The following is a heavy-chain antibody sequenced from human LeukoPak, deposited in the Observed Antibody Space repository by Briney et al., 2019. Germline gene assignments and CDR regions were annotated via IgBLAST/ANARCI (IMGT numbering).Heavy chain of an antibody. Sequence: GGSPRLSCAASGFTFSSYEMNWVRQAPGKGLEWVSYISSSGSTIYYADSVKGRFTISRDNAKSSLYLQMNSLRAEDTAVYYCARLGDGYNRAYFDYWGQGTLVTVSS. D-gene: IGHD5-24*01. CDR3: ARLGDGYNRAYFDY. J-gene: IGHJ4*02. CDR1: GFTFSSYE. V-gene: IGHV3-48*03. CDR2: ISSSGSTI.